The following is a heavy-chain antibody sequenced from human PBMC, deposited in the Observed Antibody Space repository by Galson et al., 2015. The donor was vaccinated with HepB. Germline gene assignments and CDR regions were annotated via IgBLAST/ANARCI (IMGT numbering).Heavy chain of an antibody. J-gene: IGHJ3*02. CDR2: ITPFNGNT. D-gene: IGHD1-26*01. CDR3: ARSNSGSYYPFDI. CDR1: GYTFTYRY. V-gene: IGHV1-45*02. Sequence: SVKVSCKASGYTFTYRYLHWVRQAPGQALEWMGWITPFNGNTNYAQKFQDRVTITRDRSMSTAYMELSSLRSEDTTMYYCARSNSGSYYPFDIWGQGTTVTVSS.